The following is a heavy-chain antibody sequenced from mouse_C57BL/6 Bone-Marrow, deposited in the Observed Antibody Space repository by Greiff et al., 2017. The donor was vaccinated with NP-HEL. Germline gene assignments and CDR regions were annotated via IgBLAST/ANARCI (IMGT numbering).Heavy chain of an antibody. J-gene: IGHJ2*01. CDR2: IWTGGGT. CDR1: GFSLTSYA. CDR3: ARNTDYGSSYGYFDY. V-gene: IGHV2-9-1*01. D-gene: IGHD1-1*01. Sequence: QVQLQQSGPGLVAPSQSLSITCTVSGFSLTSYAISWVRQPPGKGLEWLGVIWTGGGTNYNSALKSRLSISKDNSKSQVFLTMNSLQTDDTARYYCARNTDYGSSYGYFDYWGQGTTLTVSS.